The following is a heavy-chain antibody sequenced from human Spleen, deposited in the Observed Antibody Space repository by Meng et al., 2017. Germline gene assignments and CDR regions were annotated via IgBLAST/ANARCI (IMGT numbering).Heavy chain of an antibody. J-gene: IGHJ4*02. D-gene: IGHD6-19*01. CDR2: ISHDGST. Sequence: QGQLQQWGAGLLKPSETLSLTCAVYGGSFSGYYWSWIRQPPGKGLEWIGDISHDGSTDYSPSLKSRVTISVDTSKNQFSLKLSSVTAADTAVYYCARDHGSGWYFYDIYFDYWDQGTLVTVSS. V-gene: IGHV4-34*01. CDR1: GGSFSGYY. CDR3: ARDHGSGWYFYDIYFDY.